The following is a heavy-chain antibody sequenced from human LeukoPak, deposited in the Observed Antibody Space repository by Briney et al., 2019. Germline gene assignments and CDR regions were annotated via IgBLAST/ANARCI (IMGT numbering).Heavy chain of an antibody. J-gene: IGHJ3*02. D-gene: IGHD2-15*01. V-gene: IGHV4-39*07. CDR2: IYYSGST. CDR3: ARVNIVVVVAATYDAFDI. CDR1: GGSISSSSYY. Sequence: SETLSLTCTVSGGSISSSSYYWGWIRQPPGKGLEWIGSIYYSGSTYYNPSLKSRVTISVDTSKNQFSLKMTSVTAADTAVYYCARVNIVVVVAATYDAFDIWGQGTMVTVSS.